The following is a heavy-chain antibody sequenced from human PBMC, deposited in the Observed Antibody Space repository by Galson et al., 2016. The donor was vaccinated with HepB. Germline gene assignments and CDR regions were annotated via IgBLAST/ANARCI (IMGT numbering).Heavy chain of an antibody. CDR2: INPNSGGT. Sequence: SCKASGYTFTGYYMHWVRQAPGQGLEWMGRINPNSGGTNYAQEFQGRVTMTRDTSISTAYIELSRLRSDDTAAYYCTRGEYLLGWFDPWGQGTLVTVSS. CDR1: GYTFTGYY. J-gene: IGHJ5*02. V-gene: IGHV1-2*06. CDR3: TRGEYLLGWFDP. D-gene: IGHD2/OR15-2a*01.